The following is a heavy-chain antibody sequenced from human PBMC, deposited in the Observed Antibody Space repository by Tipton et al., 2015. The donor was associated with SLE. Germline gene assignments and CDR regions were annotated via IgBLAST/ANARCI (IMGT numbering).Heavy chain of an antibody. J-gene: IGHJ5*02. CDR3: ARGEWELLPSGP. D-gene: IGHD4-23*01. CDR2: VYDIGTT. Sequence: TLSLTCTVSGGSISGYQWSWIRQSPQKGLEWIAYVYDIGTTNYNPSVMSRVIVSMDTSKNQFSLKLTSVTAADTAVYYCARGEWELLPSGPWGQGTLVTVSS. CDR1: GGSISGYQ. V-gene: IGHV4-59*12.